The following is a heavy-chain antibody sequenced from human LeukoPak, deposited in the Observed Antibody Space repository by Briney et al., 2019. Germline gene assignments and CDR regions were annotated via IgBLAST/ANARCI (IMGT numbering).Heavy chain of an antibody. Sequence: GGSLRLSCAASGFTVSNNYMNWVRQAPGKGLEWVSVIYSGGSTYYADSVKGRFTISRDNSKNTLYLQMNSLRAEDTAVYYCARIYYYDSSGYYPEYYFDYWGQGTLVTVSS. V-gene: IGHV3-66*01. J-gene: IGHJ4*02. CDR2: IYSGGST. D-gene: IGHD3-22*01. CDR3: ARIYYYDSSGYYPEYYFDY. CDR1: GFTVSNNY.